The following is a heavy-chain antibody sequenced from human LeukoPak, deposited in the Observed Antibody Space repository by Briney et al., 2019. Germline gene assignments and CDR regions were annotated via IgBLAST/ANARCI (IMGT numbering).Heavy chain of an antibody. CDR3: ARAEYSLTLTPNDAFDI. CDR2: IYYSGST. V-gene: IGHV4-59*01. J-gene: IGHJ3*02. Sequence: PSETLSLTCTVSGGSISSYYWSWIRQPPGKGLEWIGYIYYSGSTNYNPSLKSRVTISVDTSKNQFSLKLSSVTAADTAVYYCARAEYSLTLTPNDAFDIWGQGTMVTVSS. D-gene: IGHD6-6*01. CDR1: GGSISSYY.